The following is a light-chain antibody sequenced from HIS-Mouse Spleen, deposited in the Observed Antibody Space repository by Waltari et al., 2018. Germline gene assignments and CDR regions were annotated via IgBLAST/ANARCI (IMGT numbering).Light chain of an antibody. J-gene: IGLJ2*01. CDR1: ALPKKY. CDR3: YSTDSSGNHRV. Sequence: SYELTQPPSVSVSPGQTARSTCSGGALPKKYANSYQQKSGQAPVLVIYEDSKRPSGIPERFSGSSSGTMATLTISGAQVEDEADYYCYSTDSSGNHRVFGGGTKLTVL. V-gene: IGLV3-10*01. CDR2: EDS.